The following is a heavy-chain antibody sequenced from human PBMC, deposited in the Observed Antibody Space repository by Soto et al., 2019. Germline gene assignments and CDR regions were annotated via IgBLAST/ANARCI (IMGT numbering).Heavy chain of an antibody. CDR2: ISGSGDIT. CDR1: GFTFSSYS. V-gene: IGHV3-23*01. D-gene: IGHD2-2*01. Sequence: PGGSLRLSCAASGFTFSSYSMTWVRQAPGKGLEWVSAISGSGDITHYADSVKGRFTSSRGNSMNILYLQMNSLRVEDTALYYCARSRGYCGSMSCYRPLAYWGQGTLVTVSS. J-gene: IGHJ4*02. CDR3: ARSRGYCGSMSCYRPLAY.